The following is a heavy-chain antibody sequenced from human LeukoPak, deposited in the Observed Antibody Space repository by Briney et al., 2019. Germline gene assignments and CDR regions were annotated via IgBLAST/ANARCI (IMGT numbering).Heavy chain of an antibody. J-gene: IGHJ3*02. CDR1: GGSISNYY. D-gene: IGHD2-2*01. Sequence: SETLSLTCTVSGGSISNYYWSWIRQPAGKGLEWIGRIYPRGSTTYSSSLKSRVTMSADTSKNHFSLNLTSLTAADTAVHYCARGRYCTATTCDAGGDAFDIWGQGTMVTVSS. CDR3: ARGRYCTATTCDAGGDAFDI. CDR2: IYPRGST. V-gene: IGHV4-4*07.